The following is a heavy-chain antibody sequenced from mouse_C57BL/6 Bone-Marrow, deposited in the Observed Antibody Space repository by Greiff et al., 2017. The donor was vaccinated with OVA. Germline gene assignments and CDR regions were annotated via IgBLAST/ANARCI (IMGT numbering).Heavy chain of an antibody. J-gene: IGHJ1*03. CDR3: ARKKEEGFITTVVGYFEV. CDR1: GYSFTDYN. CDR2: INPNYGTT. V-gene: IGHV1-39*01. D-gene: IGHD1-1*01. Sequence: VQLQQSGPELVKPGASVKISCKASGYSFTDYNMNWVKQSNGKSLEWIGVINPNYGTTSYNQKFKGKATLTVDQSSSTAYMQLNSLTSEDSAVYYCARKKEEGFITTVVGYFEVWGTGTTVTVSS.